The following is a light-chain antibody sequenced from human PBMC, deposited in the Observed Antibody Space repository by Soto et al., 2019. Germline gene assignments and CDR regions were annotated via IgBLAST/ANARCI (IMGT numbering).Light chain of an antibody. CDR3: SSYTTSTTNV. CDR2: EVS. Sequence: QSALTQPVSVSGSPGQSITISCTGTSSDVGTYDYVSWYQHHPGKAPKLMIYEVSNRPSGISNRFSGSKSGNTASLTISGLQAEDEADYYCSSYTTSTTNVFGTGTKVTVL. V-gene: IGLV2-14*01. J-gene: IGLJ1*01. CDR1: SSDVGTYDY.